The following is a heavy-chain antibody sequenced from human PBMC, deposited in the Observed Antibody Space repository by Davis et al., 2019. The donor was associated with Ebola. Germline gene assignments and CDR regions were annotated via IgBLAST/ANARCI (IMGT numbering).Heavy chain of an antibody. D-gene: IGHD4/OR15-4a*01. V-gene: IGHV3-23*01. CDR2: ISGSGYNT. CDR3: AKGGLWGHGMDV. J-gene: IGHJ6*02. CDR1: EFTFTNYA. Sequence: GESLKISCAASEFTFTNYAMSWVRQAPGKGLEWVSGISGSGYNTYYADSVKGRFTISRDNSRNTQYLQMNSLRVEDTAVYYCAKGGLWGHGMDVWGQGTTVTVSS.